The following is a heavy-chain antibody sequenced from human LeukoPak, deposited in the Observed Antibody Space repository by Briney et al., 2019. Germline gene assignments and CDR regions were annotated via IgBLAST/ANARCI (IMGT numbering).Heavy chain of an antibody. Sequence: SETLSLTCTVSGASISSNSFYRGWIRQPPGKGLEWIGTIYYNGDTFYNPSLKSRVTISVDTSKNQFSLKLSSVTAADTAVYYCARRRYSSSSGLNYYYYMDVWGKGTTVTVSS. V-gene: IGHV4-39*01. D-gene: IGHD6-6*01. CDR3: ARRRYSSSSGLNYYYYMDV. CDR2: IYYNGDT. CDR1: GASISSNSFY. J-gene: IGHJ6*03.